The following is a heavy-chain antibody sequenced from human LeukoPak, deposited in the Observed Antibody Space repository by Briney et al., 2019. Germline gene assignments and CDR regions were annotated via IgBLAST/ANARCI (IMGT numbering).Heavy chain of an antibody. D-gene: IGHD3-22*01. CDR1: GFTVSSNY. CDR3: AKVYYYDSSGYFDY. V-gene: IGHV3-23*01. J-gene: IGHJ4*02. Sequence: GGSLRLSCAASGFTVSSNYMSWVRQAPGKGLEWVSAISGSGGSTYYADSVKGRFTISRDNSKNTLYLQMNSLRAEDTAVYYCAKVYYYDSSGYFDYWGQGTLVTVSS. CDR2: ISGSGGST.